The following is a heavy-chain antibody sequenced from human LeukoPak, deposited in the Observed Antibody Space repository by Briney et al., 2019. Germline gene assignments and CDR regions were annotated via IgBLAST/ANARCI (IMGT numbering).Heavy chain of an antibody. CDR2: IIPIFGTA. Sequence: SVKVSCKASGGTFSSYAISWVRQAPGQGLEWMGGIIPIFGTANYAQKFQGRVTITADESTSTAYMELSSLRSEDTAVYYCARDRMKKLGYCSSTSCYGMDVRGKGTTVTVSS. V-gene: IGHV1-69*13. D-gene: IGHD2-2*01. J-gene: IGHJ6*04. CDR3: ARDRMKKLGYCSSTSCYGMDV. CDR1: GGTFSSYA.